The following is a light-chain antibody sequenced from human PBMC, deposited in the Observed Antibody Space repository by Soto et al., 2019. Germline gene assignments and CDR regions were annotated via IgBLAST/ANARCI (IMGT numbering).Light chain of an antibody. V-gene: IGLV2-8*01. CDR1: SSDVGGYNY. Sequence: QSALTQPPSASGSPGQSVTISCTGTSSDVGGYNYVSWYQQHPGKAPKLMIYEVSKRPSGVPDRFSGSKSGNTASLTVSGLQAEDEADSYCSLYAGSSTLVFGGGTKLTVL. J-gene: IGLJ2*01. CDR2: EVS. CDR3: SLYAGSSTLV.